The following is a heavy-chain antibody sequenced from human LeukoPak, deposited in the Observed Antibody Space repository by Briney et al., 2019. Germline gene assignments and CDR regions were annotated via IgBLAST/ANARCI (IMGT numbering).Heavy chain of an antibody. CDR1: GYTFTDYD. V-gene: IGHV1-8*01. Sequence: GASVKVSCKASGYTFTDYDIHWVRQATGQGLEWMGWMSTNSGSSGYAQKFQGRITMTRSTSTRTAYMEMITLTFDDTAVYYCARGSAWSHYDNWGQGTLVTVSP. D-gene: IGHD1-26*01. CDR3: ARGSAWSHYDN. J-gene: IGHJ4*02. CDR2: MSTNSGSS.